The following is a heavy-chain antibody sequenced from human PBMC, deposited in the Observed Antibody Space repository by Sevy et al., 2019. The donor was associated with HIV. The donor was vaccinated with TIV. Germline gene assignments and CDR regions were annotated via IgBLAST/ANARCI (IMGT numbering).Heavy chain of an antibody. CDR1: GFTFSSYG. CDR3: ARDVRSGNYYNVYGMDV. D-gene: IGHD3-10*01. V-gene: IGHV3-30-3*01. CDR2: ISYDGSNE. J-gene: IGHJ6*02. Sequence: GGSLRLSCAASGFTFSSYGMHWVRQAPGKGLEWVTVISYDGSNEYYADSVQGRFTISRDNSKNTLYLQMNSLRAEDTAVYYCARDVRSGNYYNVYGMDVWGQGTTVTVSS.